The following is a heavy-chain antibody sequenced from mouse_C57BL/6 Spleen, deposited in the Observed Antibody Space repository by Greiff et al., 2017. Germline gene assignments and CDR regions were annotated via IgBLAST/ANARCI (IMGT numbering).Heavy chain of an antibody. CDR2: IDPETGGT. J-gene: IGHJ2*01. Sequence: QVQLKQSGAELVRPGASVTLSCKASGYTFTDYEMHWVKQTPVHGLEWIGAIDPETGGTAYNQKFKGKAILTADKSSSTAYMELRSLTSEDSAVYYCTRSEGYYFDYWGQGTTLTVSS. V-gene: IGHV1-15*01. D-gene: IGHD3-2*02. CDR3: TRSEGYYFDY. CDR1: GYTFTDYE.